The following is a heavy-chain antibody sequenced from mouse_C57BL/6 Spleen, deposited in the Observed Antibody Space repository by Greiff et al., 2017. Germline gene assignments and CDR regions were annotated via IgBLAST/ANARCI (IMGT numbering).Heavy chain of an antibody. CDR1: GFTFSDYG. CDR2: ISSGSSTI. Sequence: EVKLMESGGGLVKPGGSLKLSCAASGFTFSDYGMHWVRQAPEKGLEWVAYISSGSSTIYYADTVQGRFTISRDNAKNTLFLQMTSLRSEDTAMYYCAYYYGSSSYAMDYWGQGTSVTVSA. V-gene: IGHV5-17*01. D-gene: IGHD1-1*01. CDR3: AYYYGSSSYAMDY. J-gene: IGHJ4*01.